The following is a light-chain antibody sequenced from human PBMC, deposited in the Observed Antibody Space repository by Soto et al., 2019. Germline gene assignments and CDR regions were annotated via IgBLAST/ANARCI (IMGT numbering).Light chain of an antibody. CDR1: SSDVGSYNL. Sequence: QLVLTQPASVSGSPGQSITISCTGTSSDVGSYNLVSWYQQHPGKAPKLMIYEGSKRPSGVSNRFSGSKSGNTASLTISGLQAEDEADYYCCSYAGSSLYVFGTGTKLTVL. J-gene: IGLJ1*01. CDR2: EGS. V-gene: IGLV2-23*01. CDR3: CSYAGSSLYV.